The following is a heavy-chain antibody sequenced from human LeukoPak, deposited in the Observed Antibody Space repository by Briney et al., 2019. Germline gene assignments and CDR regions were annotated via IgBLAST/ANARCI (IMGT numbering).Heavy chain of an antibody. CDR3: ARERGAGRKVTSGRLDY. J-gene: IGHJ4*02. Sequence: ASVKVSCKASGYTFTSYGISWVRQAPGQGLEWMGWISGYNGNANYAQKFQGRVTMTTDTSTSTAYMELRSLRSDDTAVYYCARERGAGRKVTSGRLDYWGQGTLVTVSS. V-gene: IGHV1-18*01. CDR2: ISGYNGNA. D-gene: IGHD4-17*01. CDR1: GYTFTSYG.